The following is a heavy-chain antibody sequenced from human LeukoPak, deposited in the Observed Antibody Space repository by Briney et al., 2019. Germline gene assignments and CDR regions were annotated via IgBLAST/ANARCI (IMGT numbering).Heavy chain of an antibody. CDR2: ISSDSLIT. CDR3: ARVLQYYDTGSGYYYYYYMDV. CDR1: GFSFASYG. V-gene: IGHV3-48*01. D-gene: IGHD3-22*01. Sequence: GGSLTLSCSAAGFSFASYGMSWLRQAPGKGLEWLSYISSDSLITEYADSVKGRFTISRDNAQRSLALQMNSLRAEDTAVYYCARVLQYYDTGSGYYYYYYMDVWGKGTTATVSS. J-gene: IGHJ6*03.